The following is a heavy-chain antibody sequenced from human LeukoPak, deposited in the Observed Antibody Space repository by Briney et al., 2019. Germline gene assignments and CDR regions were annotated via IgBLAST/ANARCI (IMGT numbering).Heavy chain of an antibody. V-gene: IGHV3-23*01. D-gene: IGHD3-10*01. CDR3: ATYGAGTYYKKGFDY. CDR2: IGNSGSTT. CDR1: GFTFVHYA. Sequence: GGSLRLSCADSGFTFVHYAMSWVRQAPGKGLEWVSGIGNSGSTTYYADSVKGRFTISRDNSKDTLYLRMNSLRAEDTAVYYCATYGAGTYYKKGFDYWGQGTLVTVSS. J-gene: IGHJ4*02.